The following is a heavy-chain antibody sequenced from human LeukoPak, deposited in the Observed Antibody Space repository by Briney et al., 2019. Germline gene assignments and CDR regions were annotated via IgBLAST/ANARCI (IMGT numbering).Heavy chain of an antibody. CDR2: ISSSGSTI. Sequence: GGSLRLSCAASGFTFSDYYMSWIRQAPGKGLEWVSYISSSGSTIYYADSVKGRFTISRDNAKNSLYLQMNSLRAEDTAVYYCARVAPANIVVVPTAMLDDNPANFDYWGQGTLVTVSS. CDR3: ARVAPANIVVVPTAMLDDNPANFDY. J-gene: IGHJ4*02. CDR1: GFTFSDYY. V-gene: IGHV3-11*01. D-gene: IGHD2-2*01.